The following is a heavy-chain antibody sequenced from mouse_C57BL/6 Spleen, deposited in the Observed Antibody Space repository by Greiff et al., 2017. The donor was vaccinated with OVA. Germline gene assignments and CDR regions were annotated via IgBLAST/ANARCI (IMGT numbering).Heavy chain of an antibody. CDR3: ARFGYYVRWYFDV. CDR1: GYAFSSYW. D-gene: IGHD2-3*01. CDR2: IYPGDGDT. Sequence: QVQLQQSGAELVKPGASVKISCKASGYAFSSYWMNWVKQRPGKGLEWIGQIYPGDGDTNYNGKFKGKATLTADKSSSTAYMQLSSLTSEDSAVYFCARFGYYVRWYFDVWGTGTTVTVSS. V-gene: IGHV1-80*01. J-gene: IGHJ1*03.